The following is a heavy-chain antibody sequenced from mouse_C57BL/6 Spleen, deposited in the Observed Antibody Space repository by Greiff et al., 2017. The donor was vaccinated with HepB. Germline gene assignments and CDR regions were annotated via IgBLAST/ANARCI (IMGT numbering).Heavy chain of an antibody. CDR1: GYTFTDYY. CDR2: INPNNGGT. CDR3: ARGPY. V-gene: IGHV1-26*01. J-gene: IGHJ3*01. Sequence: EVQLQQSGPELVKPGASVKISCKASGYTFTDYYMNWVKQSHGKSLEWIGDINPNNGGTSYNQKFKGKATLTADKSSSTAYMELRSLTSEDSAVYFCARGPYWGQGTLVTVSA.